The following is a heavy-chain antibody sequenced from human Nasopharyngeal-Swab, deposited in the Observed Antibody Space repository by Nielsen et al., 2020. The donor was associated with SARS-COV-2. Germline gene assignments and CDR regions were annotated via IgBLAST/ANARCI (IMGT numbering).Heavy chain of an antibody. CDR3: AKDRDSGDDSEEYYHYYGMDV. V-gene: IGHV3-23*01. CDR1: GFTFSNFA. J-gene: IGHJ6*02. CDR2: ISGDSDST. D-gene: IGHD5-12*01. Sequence: GESLQISCAASGFTFSNFAMSWVRQAPGKGLEWVSVISGDSDSTYYTDSVRGRFTISRDNSKNTLNLQMNNLRAEDTAIYYCAKDRDSGDDSEEYYHYYGMDVWGQEAPVTVSS.